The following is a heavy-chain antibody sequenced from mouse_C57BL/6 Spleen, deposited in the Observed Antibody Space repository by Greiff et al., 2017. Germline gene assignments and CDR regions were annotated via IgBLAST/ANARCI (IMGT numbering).Heavy chain of an antibody. CDR1: GFTFSSYT. CDR3: ATESHYYAMDY. CDR2: ISGGGGNT. J-gene: IGHJ4*01. Sequence: EVMLVESGGGLVKPGGSLKLSCAASGFTFSSYTMSWVRQTPEKRLEWVATISGGGGNTYYPDSVKGRFTISRDNAKNTLYLQMSSLRSEDTALYYCATESHYYAMDYWGQGTSVTVSS. V-gene: IGHV5-9*01.